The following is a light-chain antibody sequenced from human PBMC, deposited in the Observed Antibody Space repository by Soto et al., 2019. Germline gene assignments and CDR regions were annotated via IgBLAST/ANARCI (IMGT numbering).Light chain of an antibody. CDR2: EVS. CDR3: QQYDSNWT. Sequence: DIQMTQSPTTLSGSVGDRVTITCRASQGVSSHLAWHQQKPGKAPKLLIYEVSTLQSGVPSRFSGSGSGTEFTLTISGLQPDDLATYYCQQYDSNWTFGQGTKVDIK. CDR1: QGVSSH. V-gene: IGKV1-5*01. J-gene: IGKJ1*01.